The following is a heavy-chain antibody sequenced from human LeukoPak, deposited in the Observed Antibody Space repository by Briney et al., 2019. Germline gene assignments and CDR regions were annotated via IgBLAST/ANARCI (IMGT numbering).Heavy chain of an antibody. Sequence: GGSLRLSCAASGFTVSSNYMSWVRQAPGKGLEWVSVIYSGGSTYYADSVKGRFTIFRDNSKNTLYLQMNSLRAEDTAVYYCARGRSSGWYWAHFDYWGQGTLVTVSS. V-gene: IGHV3-53*01. CDR1: GFTVSSNY. CDR2: IYSGGST. CDR3: ARGRSSGWYWAHFDY. J-gene: IGHJ4*02. D-gene: IGHD6-19*01.